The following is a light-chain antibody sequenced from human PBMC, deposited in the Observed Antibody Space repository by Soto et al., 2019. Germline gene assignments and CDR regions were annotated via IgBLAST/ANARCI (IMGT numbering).Light chain of an antibody. J-gene: IGLJ1*01. CDR3: TSYTSSSTPWV. V-gene: IGLV2-14*01. CDR2: DVS. Sequence: QSALTQPASVSGSRGQSIAISCTGTSSDVGGYNYVSWYQQYPGKAPKLMIYDVSNRPSGVSDRFSGSKSGNTASLTISGLQAEDEADYYCTSYTSSSTPWVFGTGTKVTVL. CDR1: SSDVGGYNY.